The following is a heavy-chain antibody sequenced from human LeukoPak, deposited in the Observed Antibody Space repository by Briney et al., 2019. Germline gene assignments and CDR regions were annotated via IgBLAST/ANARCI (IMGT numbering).Heavy chain of an antibody. CDR2: TYYRSRWYS. Sequence: SQTLSLSCVISGDRVSRNTAGWSWLRQSPSRGLEWLGRTYYRSRWYSDFAPSVKNRITINPDTSKNQFSLKLSSVTAADTAVYYCAREYSISWRYYYMDVWGKGTTVTISS. D-gene: IGHD6-13*01. V-gene: IGHV6-1*01. CDR3: AREYSISWRYYYMDV. CDR1: GDRVSRNTAG. J-gene: IGHJ6*03.